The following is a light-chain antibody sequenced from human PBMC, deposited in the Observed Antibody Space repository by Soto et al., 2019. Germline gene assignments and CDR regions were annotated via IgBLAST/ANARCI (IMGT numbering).Light chain of an antibody. Sequence: DIVLTQSPGTLSLSQGERATLSCRANETVNSNYLAWYQQKRGQAPRLLIYGASRRATGIPDRFSGSGSGTDFTLTITRLEPEDFAVYYCQQYGSSRTFGQGTKVDIK. CDR2: GAS. CDR1: ETVNSNY. CDR3: QQYGSSRT. J-gene: IGKJ1*01. V-gene: IGKV3-20*01.